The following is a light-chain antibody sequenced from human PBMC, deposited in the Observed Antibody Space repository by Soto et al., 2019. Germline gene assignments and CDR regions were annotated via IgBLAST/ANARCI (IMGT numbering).Light chain of an antibody. V-gene: IGKV3-20*01. CDR1: QSVSSSY. CDR3: QQYGSSPPT. Sequence: EIVLTQSPGTLSLSPGERATLSCRASQSVSSSYFAWSQQKPGQAPRLLIYGATSRATGIPDRMSGSGAGTDFTLTSSRLEPEECAVDYCQQYGSSPPTFGQGNKVEI. J-gene: IGKJ1*01. CDR2: GAT.